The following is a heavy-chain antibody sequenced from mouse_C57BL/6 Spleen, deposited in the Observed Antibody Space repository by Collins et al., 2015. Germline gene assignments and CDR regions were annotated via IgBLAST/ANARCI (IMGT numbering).Heavy chain of an antibody. CDR1: GYTFTSYW. D-gene: IGHD2-1*01. CDR3: ARGGYYGHYGAMDY. CDR2: INPSNGDT. Sequence: PGTELVKPGASVKLSCKASGYTFTSYWIHWVKQRPGQGLEWIGNINPSNGDTNYNEKFKSKATLTVDRSSSTAYMQFSSLTSEDFAVYYCARGGYYGHYGAMDYWGQGTSVTVSS. J-gene: IGHJ4*01. V-gene: IGHV1-53*01.